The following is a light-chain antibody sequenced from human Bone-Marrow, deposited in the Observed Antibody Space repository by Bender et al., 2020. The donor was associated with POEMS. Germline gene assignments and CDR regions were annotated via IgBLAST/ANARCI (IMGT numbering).Light chain of an antibody. CDR3: CSYTSSSTL. V-gene: IGLV2-14*01. CDR2: DVS. Sequence: QSALIQPASVSGSPGQSITIPCTGTSSDIGGYNYVSWYQQHPGKAPKLMIYDVSNRPSGVSNRFSGSKSGNTASLTISGLQADDEADYYCCSYTSSSTLFGGGTTLTVL. J-gene: IGLJ2*01. CDR1: SSDIGGYNY.